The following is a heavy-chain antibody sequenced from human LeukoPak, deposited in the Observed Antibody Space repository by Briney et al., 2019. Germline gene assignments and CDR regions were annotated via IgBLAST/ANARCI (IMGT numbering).Heavy chain of an antibody. V-gene: IGHV3-23*01. CDR2: ISGSGGST. CDR1: GFTFSNAW. CDR3: ARALALTYYYDSSGFNWFDP. Sequence: GGSLRLSCAASGFTFSNAWMSWVRQAPGKGLEWVSAISGSGGSTYYADSVKGRFTISRDNSKNSLYLQMNSLRAEDTAVYYCARALALTYYYDSSGFNWFDPWGQGTLVTVSS. D-gene: IGHD3-22*01. J-gene: IGHJ5*02.